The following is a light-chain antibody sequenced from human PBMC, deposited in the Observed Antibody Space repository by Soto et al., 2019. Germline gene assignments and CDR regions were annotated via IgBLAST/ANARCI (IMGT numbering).Light chain of an antibody. CDR1: QNINRY. CDR2: GAS. Sequence: PGTLSVPKGERSTLSCRASQNINRYLAWYQQIPGQDPRLLIYGASTRATGIPARFGGSGSGTDFTLTISSLQSDDFAAYYCQQYHNRLPYTFGQGTKVDI. CDR3: QQYHNRLPYT. V-gene: IGKV3-15*01. J-gene: IGKJ2*01.